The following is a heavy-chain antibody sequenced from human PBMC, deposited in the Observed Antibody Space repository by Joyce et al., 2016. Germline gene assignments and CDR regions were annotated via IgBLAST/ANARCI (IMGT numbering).Heavy chain of an antibody. CDR1: GGNFYDYT. CDR3: TRGRIEYSKTFNAYDI. Sequence: VQLVQSGAEVKKPGSSVKVSCKVSGGNFYDYTITWVRQAPGQGLEWMWRIIPIGGVANYARKFRGRVALTADKSTATAYLELNSLRLDDTAMFFCTRGRIEYSKTFNAYDIWGQGTMVTVSS. J-gene: IGHJ3*02. V-gene: IGHV1-69*04. D-gene: IGHD2/OR15-2a*01. CDR2: IIPIGGVA.